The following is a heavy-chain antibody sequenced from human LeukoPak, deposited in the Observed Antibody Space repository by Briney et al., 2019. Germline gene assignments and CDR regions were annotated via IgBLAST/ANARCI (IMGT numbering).Heavy chain of an antibody. CDR2: LNSDGSST. CDR3: ARMYYHDSSDYYWAPDY. D-gene: IGHD3-22*01. CDR1: GFTFSSYW. V-gene: IGHV3-74*01. Sequence: GGSLRLSCAVSGFTFSSYWMHWVRQAPGKGLVRVSRLNSDGSSTSYADSVKGRFTISRDNAKNTLYLQMNSLRAEDTAVYYCARMYYHDSSDYYWAPDYWGQGTLVTVSS. J-gene: IGHJ4*02.